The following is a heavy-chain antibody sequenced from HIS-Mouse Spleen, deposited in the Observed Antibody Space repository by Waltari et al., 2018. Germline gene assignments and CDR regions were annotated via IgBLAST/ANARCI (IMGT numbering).Heavy chain of an antibody. Sequence: QVQLQESGPGLVKPSQTLSLTCTVSGGSISRGGYYWSWLVHPPASGLEWIGYIYYSGHTYYNPSLKSRVTISVDTSKNQFSLKLSSVTAADTAVYYCARSPYYDFWSGYSDNWFDPWGQGTLVTVSS. V-gene: IGHV4-31*03. CDR3: ARSPYYDFWSGYSDNWFDP. CDR2: IYYSGHT. CDR1: GGSISRGGYY. D-gene: IGHD3-3*01. J-gene: IGHJ5*02.